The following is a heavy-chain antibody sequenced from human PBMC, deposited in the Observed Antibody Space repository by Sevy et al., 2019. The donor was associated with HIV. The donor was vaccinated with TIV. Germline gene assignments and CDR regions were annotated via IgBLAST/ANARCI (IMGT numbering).Heavy chain of an antibody. CDR3: TRALATVVTPEYYFDY. J-gene: IGHJ4*02. D-gene: IGHD4-17*01. Sequence: GGSLRLSCTASGFTFGDYAMSWFRQAPGKGLEWVAFIRRNSYEPYGGTTEYAASVKGRFTISRDDSKSIAYLQMNSLKTEDTAFYYCTRALATVVTPEYYFDYWAQGTLVTVSS. CDR2: IRRNSYEPYGGTT. V-gene: IGHV3-49*03. CDR1: GFTFGDYA.